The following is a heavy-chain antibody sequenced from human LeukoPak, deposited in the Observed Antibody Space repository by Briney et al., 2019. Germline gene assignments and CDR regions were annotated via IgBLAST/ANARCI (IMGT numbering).Heavy chain of an antibody. CDR1: EFIFSNCW. V-gene: IGHV3-74*01. CDR3: ARVQVLRTYDWFDP. CDR2: INSDGSFT. D-gene: IGHD4/OR15-4a*01. J-gene: IGHJ5*02. Sequence: PGGSLRLSCAASEFIFSNCWMHWVRQAPGKGLVWVSRINSDGSFTSYADSVKGRFTISRDNAKNTLYLQMNSLRAEDTAIYYCARVQVLRTYDWFDPWGQGTLVTVSS.